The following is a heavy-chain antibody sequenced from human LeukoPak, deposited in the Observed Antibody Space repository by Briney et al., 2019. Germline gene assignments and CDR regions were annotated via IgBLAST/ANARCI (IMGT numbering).Heavy chain of an antibody. Sequence: GGSLRLSCAASGFTFNSCSMNWVRQAPGKGLEWVSYISSSSSTIYSADSVKGRFTISRDNAKNSLYLQMNSLRAEDTAVYYCARERVLSGWYWQYYFDYWGQGTLVTVSS. V-gene: IGHV3-48*01. CDR2: ISSSSSTI. CDR3: ARERVLSGWYWQYYFDY. D-gene: IGHD6-19*01. CDR1: GFTFNSCS. J-gene: IGHJ4*02.